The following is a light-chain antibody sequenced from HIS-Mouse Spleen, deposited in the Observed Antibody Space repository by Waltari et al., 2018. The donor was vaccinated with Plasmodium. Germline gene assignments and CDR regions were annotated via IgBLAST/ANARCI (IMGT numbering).Light chain of an antibody. CDR1: ALSNRY. J-gene: IGLJ3*02. Sequence: SYELTQPPSVSVSPGQTARITCPGDALSNRYACWYQQKSCQAPVLVIYEDSKRPSGIPERFSGSSSGTMATLTISGAQVEDEADYYCYSTDSSGNHRVFGGGTKLTVL. CDR3: YSTDSSGNHRV. V-gene: IGLV3-10*01. CDR2: EDS.